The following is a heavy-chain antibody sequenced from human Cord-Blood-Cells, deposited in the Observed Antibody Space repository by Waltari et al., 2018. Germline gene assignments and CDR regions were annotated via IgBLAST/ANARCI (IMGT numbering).Heavy chain of an antibody. J-gene: IGHJ4*02. V-gene: IGHV1-8*03. CDR3: ARATMVRGVINDFDY. Sequence: QVQLVQSGAEVKKPGASVKVSCKASGYPFTSYHITWVRPATGKGLEWMGWMNPNSGNTGYAQKFQGRVTITRNTSISTAYMELSSLRSEDTAVYYCARATMVRGVINDFDYWGQGTLVTVSS. CDR1: GYPFTSYH. D-gene: IGHD3-10*01. CDR2: MNPNSGNT.